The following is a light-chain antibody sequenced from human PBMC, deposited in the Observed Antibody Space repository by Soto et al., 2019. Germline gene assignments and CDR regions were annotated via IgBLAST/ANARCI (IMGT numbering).Light chain of an antibody. V-gene: IGKV3-20*01. CDR1: QSVSSN. Sequence: ELVVRQSTATCSLYPVASATLSCRASQSVSSNLAWYQQKPGQAPRLLIYGASNRATGVPDRFSGSGSGTDFSLTISRFEPEDCAVYHCQQYSSSPRTFGQGTRLEIK. CDR3: QQYSSSPRT. J-gene: IGKJ5*01. CDR2: GAS.